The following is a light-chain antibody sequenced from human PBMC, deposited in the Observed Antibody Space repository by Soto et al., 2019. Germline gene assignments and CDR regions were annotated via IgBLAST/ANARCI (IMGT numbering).Light chain of an antibody. V-gene: IGKV3-20*01. CDR3: QQYGSSRT. J-gene: IGKJ1*01. CDR2: GAS. Sequence: EIVLTQSPGTLSLSPGERATLSCRASQSVSSIYLAWYQQKPGQAPRLLIYGASSRATGIPDRFSGSGSGTDFTLTISRLEPEDFAVYYCQQYGSSRTLGQGTKVDIK. CDR1: QSVSSIY.